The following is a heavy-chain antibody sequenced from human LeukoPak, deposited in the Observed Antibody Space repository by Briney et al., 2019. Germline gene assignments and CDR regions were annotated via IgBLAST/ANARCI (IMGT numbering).Heavy chain of an antibody. J-gene: IGHJ4*02. V-gene: IGHV3-33*01. CDR3: ARDGLEYSSSSHFDY. CDR2: IWYDGSNK. CDR1: GFTFSSYG. D-gene: IGHD6-6*01. Sequence: GGSLRLSCAASGFTFSSYGMHWVRQAPGKGLEWVAVIWYDGSNKYYADSVKGRFTISRDNSKNTLYLQMNSLRAEGTAVYYCARDGLEYSSSSHFDYWGQGTLVTVSS.